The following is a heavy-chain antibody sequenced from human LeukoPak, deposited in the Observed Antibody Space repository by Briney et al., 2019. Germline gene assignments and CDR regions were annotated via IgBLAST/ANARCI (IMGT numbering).Heavy chain of an antibody. CDR2: IYPGDSDT. V-gene: IGHV5-51*01. CDR1: GCSFSSYW. CDR3: ARLGGYDNYYYYGMDV. J-gene: IGHJ6*04. Sequence: GESLKISCKGSGCSFSSYWIAWVRQMPGKGLEWMGIIYPGDSDTRYSPSFQGQVSISADKSISTAYLQWSSLKASDSAMYYCARLGGYDNYYYYGMDVWGKGTTVTVSS. D-gene: IGHD5-12*01.